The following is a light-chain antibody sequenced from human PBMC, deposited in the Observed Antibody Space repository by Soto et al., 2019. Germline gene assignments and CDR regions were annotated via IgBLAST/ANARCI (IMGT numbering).Light chain of an antibody. J-gene: IGKJ5*01. CDR2: RTS. CDR1: QGVSSN. Sequence: EIVMTQSPATLSVSPGERATLSCRASQGVSSNLAWYQQKPGQAPRLLIYRTSNRATGIPARFSGSGSGTDFTLTISSLEPEDFAVYYCQQRSNWPPITFGQGTRLEIK. CDR3: QQRSNWPPIT. V-gene: IGKV3-11*01.